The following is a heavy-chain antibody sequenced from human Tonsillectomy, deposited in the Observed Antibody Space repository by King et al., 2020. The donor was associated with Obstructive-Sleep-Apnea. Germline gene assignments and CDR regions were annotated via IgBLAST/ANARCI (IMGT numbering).Heavy chain of an antibody. Sequence: VQLGESGGGLVKPGGSLRLSCAASRFTFSNAWMSWVRQAPGKGLEWVARFKSKTDGGTTDYAAPVKGTFTISRDESKDTLYLQMNSLKTEDTAVYFCTTDFNHFDSSGYYYLDYWGQGTLVTVSS. CDR3: TTDFNHFDSSGYYYLDY. J-gene: IGHJ4*02. V-gene: IGHV3-15*01. D-gene: IGHD3-22*01. CDR2: FKSKTDGGTT. CDR1: RFTFSNAW.